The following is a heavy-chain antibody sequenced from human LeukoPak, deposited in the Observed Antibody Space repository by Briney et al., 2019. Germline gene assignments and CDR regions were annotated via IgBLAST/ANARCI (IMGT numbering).Heavy chain of an antibody. D-gene: IGHD4-17*01. V-gene: IGHV3-23*01. CDR1: GFTFSSYA. Sequence: GGSLRLSCAASGFTFSSYAMSWVRQAPGKGLEWVSAISGSGGSTYYADSVKGRFTISRDNSENTLYLQMNSLRAEDTAVYYCAKNYGDYAGRPRWFDPWGQGTLVTVSS. J-gene: IGHJ5*02. CDR2: ISGSGGST. CDR3: AKNYGDYAGRPRWFDP.